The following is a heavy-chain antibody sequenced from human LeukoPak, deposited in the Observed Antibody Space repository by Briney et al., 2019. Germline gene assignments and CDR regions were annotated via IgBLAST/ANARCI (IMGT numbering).Heavy chain of an antibody. CDR1: GGSITSSSYY. CDR2: IYYSGST. Sequence: PSETLSLTCTVSGGSITSSSYYWGWIRQPPGKGLEWIGSIYYSGSTYYNPSLKSRVTISVDTSKNQFSLKLSSVTAADTAVYYYARQNEGYYYDSSGLNWFDPWGQGTLVTVSS. D-gene: IGHD3-22*01. CDR3: ARQNEGYYYDSSGLNWFDP. V-gene: IGHV4-39*01. J-gene: IGHJ5*02.